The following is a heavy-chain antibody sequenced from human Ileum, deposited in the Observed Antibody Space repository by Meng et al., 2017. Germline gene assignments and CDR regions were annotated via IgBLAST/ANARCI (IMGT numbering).Heavy chain of an antibody. CDR2: INSDGSSR. D-gene: IGHD2-8*01. Sequence: EVQLVESGGGVVQPGGSLRVSCAASGFTFSSYWTHWVRQAPGKGLVWVSRINSDGSSRSYTDSVKGRFTISRDNAKNTLYLQMNNLRAEDTAVYYCAIMVLPGNWGQGTLVTVSS. J-gene: IGHJ4*02. CDR1: GFTFSSYW. CDR3: AIMVLPGN. V-gene: IGHV3-74*01.